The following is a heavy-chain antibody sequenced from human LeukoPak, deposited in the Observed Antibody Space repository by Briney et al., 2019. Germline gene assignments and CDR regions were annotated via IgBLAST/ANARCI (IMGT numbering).Heavy chain of an antibody. J-gene: IGHJ4*02. V-gene: IGHV4-59*12. Sequence: SETLSLTCTVSGGSISNYYWMWIRQPPGKGLEWIGHTSYSGSTSFNPSLKSRVTISVDTSKNQFSLKLSSVTAADTAVYYCAREPIAARTFDYWGQGTLVTVSS. CDR3: AREPIAARTFDY. CDR1: GGSISNYY. D-gene: IGHD6-6*01. CDR2: TSYSGST.